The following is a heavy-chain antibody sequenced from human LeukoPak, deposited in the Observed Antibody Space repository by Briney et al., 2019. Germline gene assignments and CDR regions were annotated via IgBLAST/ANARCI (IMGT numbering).Heavy chain of an antibody. CDR1: GFTFSSYE. D-gene: IGHD3-10*01. Sequence: SGGSLRLSCAASGFTFSSYEMNWVRQAPGEGLEWVSYISSSGSTIYYADSVKGRFTISRDNAKNSLYLQMNSLRAEDTAVYYCARDWFLVGYWGQGTLVTVSS. J-gene: IGHJ4*02. V-gene: IGHV3-48*03. CDR3: ARDWFLVGY. CDR2: ISSSGSTI.